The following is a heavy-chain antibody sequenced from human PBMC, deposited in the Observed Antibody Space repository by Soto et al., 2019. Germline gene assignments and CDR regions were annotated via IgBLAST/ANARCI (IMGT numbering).Heavy chain of an antibody. V-gene: IGHV3-33*01. CDR1: GFSFGSYG. J-gene: IGHJ5*02. Sequence: QVQLVESGGGVVQPGRSLRLSCVASGFSFGSYGMNWGRQAPGRRLEWLTVIWYDGSNKYYEDSVKGRFTTSRDNYNHSLHVEVNCSRAEDTCVDYCARGHGSYDNKAYTCFDPWSRG. D-gene: IGHD3-16*01. CDR3: ARGHGSYDNKAYTCFDP. CDR2: IWYDGSNK.